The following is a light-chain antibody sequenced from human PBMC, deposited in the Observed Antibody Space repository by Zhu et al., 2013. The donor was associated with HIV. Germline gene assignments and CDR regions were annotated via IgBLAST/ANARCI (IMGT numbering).Light chain of an antibody. CDR2: LGS. CDR1: QSLLHSNGYNY. CDR3: MQTLQTPRS. J-gene: IGKJ2*04. Sequence: DIVMTQSPLSLPVTPGEPASISCRSSQSLLHSNGYNYLDWYLQKPGQSPQLLIYLGSSRASGVPDRFSGSGSGTDFTLKISRVEAEDVGAYYCMQTLQTPRSFGQGTKLEIK. V-gene: IGKV2-28*01.